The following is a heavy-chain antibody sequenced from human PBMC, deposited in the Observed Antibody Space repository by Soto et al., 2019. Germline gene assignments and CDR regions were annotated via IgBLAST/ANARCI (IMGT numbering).Heavy chain of an antibody. CDR2: IYHTGYT. CDR3: ARMLAQGNLYEYFDS. Sequence: SETLSLTCTVSDDSVSSGSYYGSWIRQPPGQGLESIGYIYHTGYTSYNPSLTSRVTLSVDMSKNQFSLKLNSVTAADKAVYYCARMLAQGNLYEYFDSWGQGVLVTAPQ. J-gene: IGHJ4*02. D-gene: IGHD5-12*01. CDR1: DDSVSSGSYY. V-gene: IGHV4-61*01.